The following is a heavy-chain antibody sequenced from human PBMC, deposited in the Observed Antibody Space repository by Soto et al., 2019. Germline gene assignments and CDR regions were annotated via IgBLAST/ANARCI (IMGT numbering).Heavy chain of an antibody. Sequence: QVQLQESGPGLVKPSQTLSLTCTVSGGSISSGGYYWSWIRQHPGKGLEWIGYIYYSGSTYYNPSLKSRVTISVDTSKNRFSPKLSSVTAADTAVYYCARDGGYSSSSAGGFDYWGQGTLVTVSS. D-gene: IGHD6-13*01. J-gene: IGHJ4*02. CDR2: IYYSGST. V-gene: IGHV4-31*03. CDR1: GGSISSGGYY. CDR3: ARDGGYSSSSAGGFDY.